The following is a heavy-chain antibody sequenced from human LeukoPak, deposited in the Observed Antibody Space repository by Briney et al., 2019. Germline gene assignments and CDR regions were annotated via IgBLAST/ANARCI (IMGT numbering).Heavy chain of an antibody. CDR2: IYYSGST. V-gene: IGHV4-39*07. J-gene: IGHJ4*02. D-gene: IGHD3-10*01. Sequence: PSETLSLTCTVSGGSISSSSYNWGWIRQPPGKGLEWIGSIYYSGSTYYNPSLKSRVTISVDTSKNQFSLKLSSVTAADTAVYYCARDLWFGELLVFDYWGQGTLVTVSS. CDR3: ARDLWFGELLVFDY. CDR1: GGSISSSSYN.